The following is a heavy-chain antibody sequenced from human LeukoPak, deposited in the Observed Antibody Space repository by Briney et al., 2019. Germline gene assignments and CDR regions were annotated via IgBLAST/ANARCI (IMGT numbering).Heavy chain of an antibody. CDR3: ARPGNWNFPYGMDV. Sequence: ASVKVSCKASGYTFTSYYMHWVRQAPGQGLEWMGWMNPNSGNTGYAQKFQGRVTMTRNTSISTAYMELSSLRSEDTAVYYCARPGNWNFPYGMDVWGQGTTVTVSS. J-gene: IGHJ6*02. D-gene: IGHD1-7*01. V-gene: IGHV1-8*02. CDR1: GYTFTSYY. CDR2: MNPNSGNT.